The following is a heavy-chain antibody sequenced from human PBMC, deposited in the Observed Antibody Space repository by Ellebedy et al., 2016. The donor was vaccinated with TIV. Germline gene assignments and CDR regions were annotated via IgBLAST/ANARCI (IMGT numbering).Heavy chain of an antibody. CDR2: IIPIFGTA. V-gene: IGHV1-69*13. CDR3: ARDEMVRGVTNYGMDV. CDR1: GGTFSSYA. D-gene: IGHD3-10*01. J-gene: IGHJ6*02. Sequence: SVKVSCXASGGTFSSYAISWVRQAPGQGLEWMGGIIPIFGTANYAQKFQGRVTITADESTSTAYMELSSLRSEDTAVYYCARDEMVRGVTNYGMDVWGQGTTVTVSS.